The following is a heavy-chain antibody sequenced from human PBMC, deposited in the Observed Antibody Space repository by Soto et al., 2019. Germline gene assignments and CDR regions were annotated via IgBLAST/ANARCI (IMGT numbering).Heavy chain of an antibody. Sequence: ASVKVSCKASGYSFTNYPSAWVRRAPGQGLEWMGWISAYSGDTNYAQKFQGRVTMTRDTSTTTAYLELRSLRSDDTAVYYCARGITMMFLAPAFWGQGTLVTVSS. CDR1: GYSFTNYP. CDR2: ISAYSGDT. D-gene: IGHD3-22*01. V-gene: IGHV1-18*04. J-gene: IGHJ1*01. CDR3: ARGITMMFLAPAF.